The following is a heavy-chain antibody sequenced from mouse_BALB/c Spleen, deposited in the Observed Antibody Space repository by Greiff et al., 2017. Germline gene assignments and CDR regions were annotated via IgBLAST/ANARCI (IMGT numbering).Heavy chain of an antibody. J-gene: IGHJ3*01. V-gene: IGHV1-54*01. Sequence: QVQLQQSGAELVRPGTSVKVSCKASGYAFTNYLIEWVKQRPGQGLEWIGVINPGSSGTNYNEKFKGKATLTADKSSSTAYMQLSSLTSDDSAVYFCARGLRFAYWGQGTLVTVSA. D-gene: IGHD2-4*01. CDR1: GYAFTNYL. CDR2: INPGSSGT. CDR3: ARGLRFAY.